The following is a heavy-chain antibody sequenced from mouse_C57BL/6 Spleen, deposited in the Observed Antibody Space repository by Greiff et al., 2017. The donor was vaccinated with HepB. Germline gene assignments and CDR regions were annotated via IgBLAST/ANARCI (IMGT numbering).Heavy chain of an antibody. J-gene: IGHJ2*01. V-gene: IGHV1-26*01. CDR3: ARSTTVLDY. D-gene: IGHD1-1*01. Sequence: VQLQQSGPELVKPGASVKISCKASGYTFTDYYMNWVKQSHGKSLEWIGDINPNNGGTSYNQKFKGKDTLTVDKSSSTAYMELRSLTSEDSAVYYCARSTTVLDYWGQGTTLTVSS. CDR1: GYTFTDYY. CDR2: INPNNGGT.